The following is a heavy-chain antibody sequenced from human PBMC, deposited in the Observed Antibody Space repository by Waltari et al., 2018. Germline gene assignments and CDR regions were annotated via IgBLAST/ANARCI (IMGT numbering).Heavy chain of an antibody. V-gene: IGHV3-48*03. J-gene: IGHJ4*02. CDR1: GFTFSSYE. Sequence: EVQLVESGGGLVQPGGSLRLSCAASGFTFSSYEMNWVRQAPGKGLEWVSYISSSGSTIYYADSVKGRFTISRDNAKNSLYLQMKYLSAEDTALYYCAKDLLPTGVFDYWGQGALVTVSS. CDR2: ISSSGSTI. CDR3: AKDLLPTGVFDY. D-gene: IGHD2-15*01.